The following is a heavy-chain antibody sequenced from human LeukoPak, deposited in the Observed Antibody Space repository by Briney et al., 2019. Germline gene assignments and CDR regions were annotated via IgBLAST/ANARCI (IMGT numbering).Heavy chain of an antibody. CDR1: GFTFSSYA. V-gene: IGHV3-23*01. D-gene: IGHD5-18*01. Sequence: PGGSLRLSCTASGFTFSSYAMSWVRQAPGKGLEWVSTINTSGGSTYYADSVRGRFTISRDNSKNTLYLQMNSLRAEDTAIYYCAKDRDTAMAHEPFFDFWGQGTLVTVSS. CDR2: INTSGGST. CDR3: AKDRDTAMAHEPFFDF. J-gene: IGHJ4*02.